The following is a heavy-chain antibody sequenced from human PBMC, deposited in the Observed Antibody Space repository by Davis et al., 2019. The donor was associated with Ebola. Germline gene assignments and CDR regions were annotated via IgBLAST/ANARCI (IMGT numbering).Heavy chain of an antibody. Sequence: AASVKVSCKASGGTFSSYAISWVRQAPGQGLEWMGRIIPILGIANYAQKFQGRVTITADKSTSTAYMELSSLRSEDTAVYYCARGGGSGYELTGINNWFDPWGQGTLVTVSS. D-gene: IGHD5-12*01. V-gene: IGHV1-69*04. J-gene: IGHJ5*02. CDR3: ARGGGSGYELTGINNWFDP. CDR2: IIPILGIA. CDR1: GGTFSSYA.